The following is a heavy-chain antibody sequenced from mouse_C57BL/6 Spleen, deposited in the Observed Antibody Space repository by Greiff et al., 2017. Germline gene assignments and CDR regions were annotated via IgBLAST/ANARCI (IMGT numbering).Heavy chain of an antibody. CDR1: GYTFTSYW. Sequence: VQLQQPGAELVKPGASVKLSCKASGYTFTSYWMHWVKQRPGQGLEWIGMIHPNSGSTNYNEKFKSKATLTVNKSSSTACMQLSGLTSEDSAVYYCGQERIYYGSIDDWGQGTTLTVSS. CDR3: GQERIYYGSIDD. D-gene: IGHD1-1*01. J-gene: IGHJ2*01. CDR2: IHPNSGST. V-gene: IGHV1-64*01.